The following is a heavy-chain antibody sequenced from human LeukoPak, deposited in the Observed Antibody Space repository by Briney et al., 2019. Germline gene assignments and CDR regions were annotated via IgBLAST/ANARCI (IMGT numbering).Heavy chain of an antibody. CDR1: GFSLRTSGVG. CDR3: AHRLSGANLGRYFDY. CDR2: IYCHDDK. D-gene: IGHD4/OR15-4a*01. Sequence: SGPTLLYPTPTLTLTCTFSGFSLRTSGVGVGWIRQPPAKTLEWLSLIYCHDDKRYSPALKSRLTLTKDPSNNQVVLTMTNMDPVNTATYYCAHRLSGANLGRYFDYWGQGTLVTVSS. V-gene: IGHV2-5*01. J-gene: IGHJ4*02.